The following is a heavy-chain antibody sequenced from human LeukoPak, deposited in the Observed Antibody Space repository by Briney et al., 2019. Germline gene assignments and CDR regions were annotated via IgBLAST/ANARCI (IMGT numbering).Heavy chain of an antibody. V-gene: IGHV3-7*05. D-gene: IGHD4-23*01. CDR3: AREGEGTVVTRLYGMDV. CDR1: GFTFSSYW. J-gene: IGHJ6*02. CDR2: IKQDGSEK. Sequence: GGSLRLSCAASGFTFSSYWMSWVCQAPGKGREWVANIKQDGSEKYYVDSVKGRFTISRDNAKNSLYLQMNSLRAEDTAVYYCAREGEGTVVTRLYGMDVWGQGTTVTVSS.